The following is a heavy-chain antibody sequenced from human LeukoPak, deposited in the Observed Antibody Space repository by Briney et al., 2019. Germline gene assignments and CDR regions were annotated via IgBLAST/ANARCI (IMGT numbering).Heavy chain of an antibody. V-gene: IGHV4-39*01. CDR1: GGSISSSSYY. CDR2: IYYSGST. J-gene: IGHJ6*03. Sequence: PSETLSLTCTVSGGSISSSSYYWGWIRQPPGKGLEWIGSIYYSGSTYYNPSLKSRVTISVDTSKNQFSLKLGSVTAADTAVYYCARWRTGYSSSWYPSGNYYYMDVWGKGTTVTVSS. D-gene: IGHD6-13*01. CDR3: ARWRTGYSSSWYPSGNYYYMDV.